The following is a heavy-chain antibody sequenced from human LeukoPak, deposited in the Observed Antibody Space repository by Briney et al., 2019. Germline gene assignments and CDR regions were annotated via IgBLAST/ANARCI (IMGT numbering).Heavy chain of an antibody. CDR1: GGSFSGYY. CDR2: INHSGST. CDR3: ASLTMIVVP. D-gene: IGHD3-22*01. J-gene: IGHJ4*02. V-gene: IGHV4-34*01. Sequence: PSETLSLTCAVYGGSFSGYYWSWIRQPPGKGLEWIGEINHSGSTNYNPSLKSRVTISADTSKNQFSLKLSSVTAADTAVYYCASLTMIVVPWGRGTLVTVSS.